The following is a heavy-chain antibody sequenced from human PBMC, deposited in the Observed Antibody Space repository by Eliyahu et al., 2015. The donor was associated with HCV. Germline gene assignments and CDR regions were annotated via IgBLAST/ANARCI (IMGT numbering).Heavy chain of an antibody. V-gene: IGHV2-5*02. CDR3: AHIGHYAPIDY. D-gene: IGHD4-17*01. CDR2: IYWDDDK. Sequence: QITLKESGPTLVKPTQTLTLTCTFSGFSLTTSGVGVGWIRQPPGKALEWLALIYWDDDKRYSPSLKXRLTITKDTSENQVVLTVTNMDPVDTATYYCAHIGHYAPIDYWGHGTLVTVSS. J-gene: IGHJ4*03. CDR1: GFSLTTSGVG.